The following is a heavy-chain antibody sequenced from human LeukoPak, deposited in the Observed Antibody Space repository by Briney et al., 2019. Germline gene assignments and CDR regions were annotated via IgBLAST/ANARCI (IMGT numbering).Heavy chain of an antibody. Sequence: GGPLRLSCAASGFTFSDYSMNWVRQAPGKGLEWISYIGGRGDGISYADSVKGRFIVSRDNAKNSLFLQMNRLRGEDTAIYFCAREIPGRIAADCWGQGTLVTVSS. J-gene: IGHJ4*02. CDR2: IGGRGDGI. V-gene: IGHV3-48*01. CDR3: AREIPGRIAADC. CDR1: GFTFSDYS. D-gene: IGHD2-15*01.